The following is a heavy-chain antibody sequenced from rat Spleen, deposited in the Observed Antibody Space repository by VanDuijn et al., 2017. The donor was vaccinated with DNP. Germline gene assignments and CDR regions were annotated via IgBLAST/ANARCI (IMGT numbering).Heavy chain of an antibody. CDR2: ISPRSNIT. CDR1: EFTFSDYY. D-gene: IGHD3-1*01. J-gene: IGHJ1*01. V-gene: IGHV5-25*01. Sequence: EVQLVESGGGLVQPGRSLKLSCAASEFTFSDYYMAWVRQAPTKGLEWVSSISPRSNITYYRDSVKGRFTISRDDAKSGLYLQMNSLKSEDTATYYCARGSTSIYWYFDFWGPGTMVTVSS. CDR3: ARGSTSIYWYFDF.